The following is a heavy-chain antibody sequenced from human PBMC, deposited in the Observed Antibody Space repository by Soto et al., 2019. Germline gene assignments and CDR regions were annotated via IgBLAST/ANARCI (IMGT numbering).Heavy chain of an antibody. V-gene: IGHV5-51*01. CDR2: IYPGDSDT. J-gene: IGHJ6*02. CDR1: GYSFTSYW. Sequence: GESLKISCKGSGYSFTSYWIGWVRQMPGKGLEWMGIIYPGDSDTRYSPSFQGQVTISADKSISTAYLQWSGLKASDTAMYYCAVYSSSSGYYYGMDVWGQGTTVTVSS. CDR3: AVYSSSSGYYYGMDV. D-gene: IGHD6-6*01.